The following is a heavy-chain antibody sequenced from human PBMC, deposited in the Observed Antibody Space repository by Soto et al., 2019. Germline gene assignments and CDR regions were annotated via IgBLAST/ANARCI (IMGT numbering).Heavy chain of an antibody. CDR2: INHSGST. Sequence: SETLSLTCAVYGGSFRGYYWSWIRQPPGKGLEWIGEINHSGSTNYNPSLKSRVTISVDTSKNQFSLKLSSVTAADTAVYYCARDFGSGSYHNWFDPWGQGTLVTVSS. J-gene: IGHJ5*02. D-gene: IGHD3-10*01. CDR1: GGSFRGYY. V-gene: IGHV4-34*01. CDR3: ARDFGSGSYHNWFDP.